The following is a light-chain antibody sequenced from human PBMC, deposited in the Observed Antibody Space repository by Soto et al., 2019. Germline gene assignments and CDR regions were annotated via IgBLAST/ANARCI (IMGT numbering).Light chain of an antibody. J-gene: IGKJ1*01. CDR1: QSVSSY. V-gene: IGKV3-11*01. Sequence: EIVLTQSPATLSLSPGERATLSCRASQSVSSYLAWYQQKPGQAPRLLIYDASSRATGIPARFSGGGSGTEFTLTISSLEPEDFAVYYCQQRSNWPVTFGQGTRVDIK. CDR3: QQRSNWPVT. CDR2: DAS.